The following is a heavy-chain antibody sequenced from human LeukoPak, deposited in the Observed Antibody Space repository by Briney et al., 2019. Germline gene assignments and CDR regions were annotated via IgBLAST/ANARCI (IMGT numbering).Heavy chain of an antibody. CDR3: ARDLWYYYDSSGYP. CDR1: GFTFDSYE. J-gene: IGHJ5*02. D-gene: IGHD3-22*01. V-gene: IGHV3-48*03. CDR2: ISSSGGNI. Sequence: GGSLRLSCTASGFTFDSYEMNWVRQAPRKGLEWISHISSSGGNIYYADSVKGRFTISRDNAKNSVFLQMNSLRAEDTAVYYCARDLWYYYDSSGYPWGQGTLVTVSS.